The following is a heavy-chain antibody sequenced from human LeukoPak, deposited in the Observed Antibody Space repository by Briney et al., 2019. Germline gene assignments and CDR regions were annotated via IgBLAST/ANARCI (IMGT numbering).Heavy chain of an antibody. V-gene: IGHV5-51*01. D-gene: IGHD4-17*01. CDR1: GYSFSNYW. CDR3: VRRDYGDI. Sequence: GESLQISCQSSGYSFSNYWIGWVRQMPGKVLEWMGIIYPGDSDVRYSPSFEGQVIISVDKSVNTAYLQWSSLKASDSAMYYCVRRDYGDIWGQGTLVTVST. J-gene: IGHJ4*02. CDR2: IYPGDSDV.